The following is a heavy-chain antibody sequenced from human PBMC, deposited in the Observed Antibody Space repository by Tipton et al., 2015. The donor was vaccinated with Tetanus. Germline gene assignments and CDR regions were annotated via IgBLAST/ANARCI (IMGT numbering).Heavy chain of an antibody. D-gene: IGHD2-21*01. CDR3: AREGKYSTLDY. CDR2: IYLTRTT. CDR1: GGSVSSGSHY. V-gene: IGHV4-61*01. Sequence: TLSLTCTASGGSVSSGSHYWTWIRQPPGKELEWIGYIYLTRTTDHNPSLKSRVSMSVDTSKNQFSLRLRSVTAADTAVYYCAREGKYSTLDYWGQGTLVTVSS. J-gene: IGHJ4*02.